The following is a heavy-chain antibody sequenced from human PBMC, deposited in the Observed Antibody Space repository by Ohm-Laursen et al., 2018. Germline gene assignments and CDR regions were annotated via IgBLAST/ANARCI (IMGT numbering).Heavy chain of an antibody. CDR3: ATERRSSASYDGFYM. CDR1: GFTFSSYG. V-gene: IGHV3-30*03. D-gene: IGHD6-19*01. J-gene: IGHJ3*02. Sequence: SLRLSCAASGFTFSSYGMHWVRQAPGKGLEWVAVISYDGSNKYYADSVKGRFTISRDNSKNTLYLQMNSLRAEDTAVYYCATERRSSASYDGFYMWGQGTMVAVSS. CDR2: ISYDGSNK.